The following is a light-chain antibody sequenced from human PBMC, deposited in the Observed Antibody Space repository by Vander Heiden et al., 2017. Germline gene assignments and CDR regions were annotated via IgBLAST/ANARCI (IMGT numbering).Light chain of an antibody. J-gene: IGLJ3*02. CDR2: YVT. V-gene: IGLV2-14*01. CDR3: SSYTTSNTHLV. Sequence: QSALTQPASVSGSPGQSVTISCTGTSSDIGSSHYVSWSQQHPGKTPSLIIYYVTNRPSGVPNRFSGSKSGNTASLTTSGLQAEDEADYYCSSYTTSNTHLVLGGGTKLTVL. CDR1: SSDIGSSHY.